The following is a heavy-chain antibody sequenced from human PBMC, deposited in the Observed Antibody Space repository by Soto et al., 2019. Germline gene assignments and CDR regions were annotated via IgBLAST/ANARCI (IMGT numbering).Heavy chain of an antibody. CDR3: AKSRIAAKATGYYYYYGMDV. D-gene: IGHD6-13*01. CDR1: VFTFTSYA. CDR2: ISGSGGST. J-gene: IGHJ6*02. Sequence: GGSLRLACASSVFTFTSYAMTWVRQAPGKGLEWVSAISGSGGSTYYADSVKGRSTIPRDNSKNTLYLQMNSLRAEDTAVYYCAKSRIAAKATGYYYYYGMDVWGQGTTVTVSS. V-gene: IGHV3-23*01.